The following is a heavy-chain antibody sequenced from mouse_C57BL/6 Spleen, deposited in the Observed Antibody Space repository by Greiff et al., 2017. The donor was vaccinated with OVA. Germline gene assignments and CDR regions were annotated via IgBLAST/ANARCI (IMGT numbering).Heavy chain of an antibody. CDR3: ARSQLTGTRAWFAY. D-gene: IGHD4-1*01. Sequence: VQLQQSGPELVKPGASVKISCKASGYSFTGYYMHWVKQSHGNILDWIGYIYPYNGVSSYNQKFKGKATLTVEKSSSTAYMELRSLTSEDSAVYYCARSQLTGTRAWFAYWGQGTLVTVSA. V-gene: IGHV1-31*01. J-gene: IGHJ3*01. CDR1: GYSFTGYY. CDR2: IYPYNGVS.